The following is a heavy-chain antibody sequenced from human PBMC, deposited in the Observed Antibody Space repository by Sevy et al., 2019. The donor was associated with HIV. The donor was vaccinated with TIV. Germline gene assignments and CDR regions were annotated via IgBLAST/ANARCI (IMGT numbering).Heavy chain of an antibody. Sequence: GESLKISCKGSGYSFTSYWIGWVRQMPGKGLEWMGIIYPGDSDTRYSPSFQGQVTISADKSISTAYLQWSSRKASDTAMYYCARRVYSSSSSLSLYYYYMDVWGKGTTVTVSS. CDR1: GYSFTSYW. V-gene: IGHV5-51*01. CDR3: ARRVYSSSSSLSLYYYYMDV. CDR2: IYPGDSDT. D-gene: IGHD6-6*01. J-gene: IGHJ6*03.